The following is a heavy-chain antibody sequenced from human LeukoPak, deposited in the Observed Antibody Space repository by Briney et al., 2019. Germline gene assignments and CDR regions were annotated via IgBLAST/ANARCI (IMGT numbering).Heavy chain of an antibody. Sequence: ASVKVSCKVSGYTLTELSMHWVRQAPGKGLEWMGGFDPEDGETIYAQKFQGRVTMTEDTSTDTVYMELSSLRSEDTAVYYCAPDRSMAGMAWFDPWGQRTLVTVSP. CDR3: APDRSMAGMAWFDP. D-gene: IGHD6-19*01. V-gene: IGHV1-24*01. CDR2: FDPEDGET. J-gene: IGHJ5*02. CDR1: GYTLTELS.